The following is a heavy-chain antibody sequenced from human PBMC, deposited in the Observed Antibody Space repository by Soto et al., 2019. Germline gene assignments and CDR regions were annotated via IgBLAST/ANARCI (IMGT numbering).Heavy chain of an antibody. CDR2: IDWDGDE. V-gene: IGHV2-70*18. Sequence: FRHKPVNTTHRLTMTCKVCGLPISTRKMCVSLVRQPPGKALEWLGLIDWDGDEYYDTSLETRVTISQDCFINQVDLTLSHGDHVDTATYYCTRVQWVGNKGYNYGMGVQGQGSTLTVSS. D-gene: IGHD6-19*01. CDR3: TRVQWVGNKGYNYGMGV. J-gene: IGHJ6*01. CDR1: GLPISTRKMC.